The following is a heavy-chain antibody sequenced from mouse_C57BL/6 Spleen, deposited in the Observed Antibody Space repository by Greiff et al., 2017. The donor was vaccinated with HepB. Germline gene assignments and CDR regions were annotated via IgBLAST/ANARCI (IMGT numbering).Heavy chain of an antibody. Sequence: QVQLQQSGAELVRPGTSVKVSCKASGYAFTNYLIEWVKQRPGQGLEWIGVINPGSGGTNYNEKFKGKATLTADKSSSTAYMQLSSLTSEDSAVYFCARLFSRDYAMDYWGQGTSVTVSS. CDR1: GYAFTNYL. CDR2: INPGSGGT. CDR3: ARLFSRDYAMDY. V-gene: IGHV1-54*01. J-gene: IGHJ4*01.